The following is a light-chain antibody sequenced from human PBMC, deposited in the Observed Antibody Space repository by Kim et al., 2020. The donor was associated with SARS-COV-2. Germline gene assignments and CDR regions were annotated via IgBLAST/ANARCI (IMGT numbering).Light chain of an antibody. Sequence: ASVKLACTLSTGHSSYAIAWRQQQPEKGPRYLMKVNSDGSHTRGDGIPDRFSGSSSGDERYLSISNLQSEDEADFYCQTWGTGVVVFGRGTKVTVL. CDR1: TGHSSYA. V-gene: IGLV4-69*01. CDR2: VNSDGSH. CDR3: QTWGTGVVV. J-gene: IGLJ2*01.